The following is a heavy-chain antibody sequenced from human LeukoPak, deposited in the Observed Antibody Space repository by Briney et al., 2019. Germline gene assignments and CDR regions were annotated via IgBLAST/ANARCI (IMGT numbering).Heavy chain of an antibody. Sequence: ASVKVSCKASGGTFSSYAISWVRQAPGQGLEWMGGIIPIFGTANYAQKFQGRVTITADESTSTAYMELSSLRSEDTAVYYCAKEGSSNVLPYFDWLYRYHRFDPWGQGTLVTVSS. J-gene: IGHJ5*02. CDR3: AKEGSSNVLPYFDWLYRYHRFDP. CDR1: GGTFSSYA. V-gene: IGHV1-69*13. CDR2: IIPIFGTA. D-gene: IGHD3-9*01.